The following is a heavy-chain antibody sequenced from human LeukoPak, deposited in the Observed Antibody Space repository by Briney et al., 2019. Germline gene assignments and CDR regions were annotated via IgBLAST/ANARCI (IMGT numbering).Heavy chain of an antibody. V-gene: IGHV3-23*01. D-gene: IGHD3-9*01. Sequence: PGGSLRLSCAASGFTFSSYGMSWVRQAPGKGLEWVSAISGSGGSTYYADSVKGRFTISRDNSKNTLYLQMNSLRAEDTAVYYCAKDQTRLRYFDWSSTYYFDYWGQGTLVTVSS. CDR3: AKDQTRLRYFDWSSTYYFDY. J-gene: IGHJ4*02. CDR1: GFTFSSYG. CDR2: ISGSGGST.